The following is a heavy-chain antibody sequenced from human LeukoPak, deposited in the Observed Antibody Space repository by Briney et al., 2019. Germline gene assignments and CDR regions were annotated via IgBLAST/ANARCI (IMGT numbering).Heavy chain of an antibody. D-gene: IGHD3-3*01. Sequence: GGSLRLSCTVSGLRFSTYAMSWVRQAPGKGLEWVSSISGSGGSTYYADSVKGRFTVSRDNSKNTVYLELNSLRAEDRAIYFCAKGGXNFDFWRFDYWGQGTLVTVSS. V-gene: IGHV3-23*01. CDR3: AKGGXNFDFWRFDY. CDR2: ISGSGGST. J-gene: IGHJ4*02. CDR1: GLRFSTYA.